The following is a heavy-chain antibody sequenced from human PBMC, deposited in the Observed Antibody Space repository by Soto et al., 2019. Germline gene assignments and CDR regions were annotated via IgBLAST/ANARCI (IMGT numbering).Heavy chain of an antibody. CDR3: AKVAPFILGSPF. Sequence: EVKLVESGGALVQPGGSLRLSCTASGFDFSGSEMNWFRQAAGKGLESVAYITGSGGVTFHADSVKGRFSISRDNAKNSLFLDMSDLTADDTGVYYCAKVAPFILGSPFWGQGTLVTVSS. V-gene: IGHV3-48*03. D-gene: IGHD2-21*01. CDR1: GFDFSGSE. CDR2: ITGSGGVT. J-gene: IGHJ4*02.